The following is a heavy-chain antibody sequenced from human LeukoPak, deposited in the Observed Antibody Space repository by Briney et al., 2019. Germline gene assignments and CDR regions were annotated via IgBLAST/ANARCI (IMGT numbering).Heavy chain of an antibody. Sequence: GRSLRLSCAASGFTFSSYGMHWVRQAPGKGLEWVAVISYGGSNKYYADSVKGRFTISKDNSKNTLYLQMNSLRAEDTAVYYCAKDGDSSGWYLGYYMDVWGKGTTVTVSS. J-gene: IGHJ6*03. V-gene: IGHV3-30*18. CDR2: ISYGGSNK. D-gene: IGHD6-19*01. CDR1: GFTFSSYG. CDR3: AKDGDSSGWYLGYYMDV.